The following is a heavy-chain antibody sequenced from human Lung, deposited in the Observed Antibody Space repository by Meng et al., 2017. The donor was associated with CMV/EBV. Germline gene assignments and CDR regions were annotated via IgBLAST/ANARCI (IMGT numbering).Heavy chain of an antibody. CDR2: IIWNGASA. D-gene: IGHD1-26*01. V-gene: IGHV3-20*04. CDR3: ARDRESSEYYLDC. Sequence: GGSLRLXCAASGFTFDDYGMSWVRQVPGKGLEWVTGIIWNGASASYADSVKGRFTITRDNAKNSLYLQMDSLRADDTALYYCARDRESSEYYLDCWGQGTLVTVSS. J-gene: IGHJ4*02. CDR1: GFTFDDYG.